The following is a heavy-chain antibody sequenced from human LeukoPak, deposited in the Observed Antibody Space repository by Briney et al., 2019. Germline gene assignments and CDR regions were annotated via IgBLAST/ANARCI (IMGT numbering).Heavy chain of an antibody. CDR2: IDHSGST. J-gene: IGHJ4*02. V-gene: IGHV4-34*01. Sequence: SETLSLTCAVYGGSFSNYYWSWIRQPPGKGLEWIGEIDHSGSTNYNPSLKSRVTISIDTSKNQFSLNLSSVTAADTAVYYCARHAGGDSDYWGQGTLVTVSS. D-gene: IGHD2-21*02. CDR1: GGSFSNYY. CDR3: ARHAGGDSDY.